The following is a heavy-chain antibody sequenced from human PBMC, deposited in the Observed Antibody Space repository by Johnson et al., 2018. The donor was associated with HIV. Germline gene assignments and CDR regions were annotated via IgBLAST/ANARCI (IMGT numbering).Heavy chain of an antibody. J-gene: IGHJ3*02. V-gene: IGHV3-13*01. Sequence: VQLVESGGGLVQPGGSLRLSCAASGFTFSSYDMHWVRQATGKGLEWVSAIGTAGDTYYPGSVKGRFTISRENAKNSLYLQMNSLRAGATAVYYCAREAQTHAFDIWGQGTMVTVSS. CDR2: IGTAGDT. CDR3: AREAQTHAFDI. CDR1: GFTFSSYD.